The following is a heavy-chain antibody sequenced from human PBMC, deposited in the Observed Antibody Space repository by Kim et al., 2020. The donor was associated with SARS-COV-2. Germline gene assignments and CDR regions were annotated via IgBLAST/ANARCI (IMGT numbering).Heavy chain of an antibody. J-gene: IGHJ4*02. Sequence: SETLSLTCAVYGGSFSGYYWSWIRQPPGKGLEWIGEINHSGSTNYNPSLKSRVTISVDTSKNQFSLKLSSVTAADTAVYYCARGQSVLRRHQIDYWGQGTLVTVSS. CDR2: INHSGST. CDR3: ARGQSVLRRHQIDY. CDR1: GGSFSGYY. D-gene: IGHD3-16*01. V-gene: IGHV4-34*01.